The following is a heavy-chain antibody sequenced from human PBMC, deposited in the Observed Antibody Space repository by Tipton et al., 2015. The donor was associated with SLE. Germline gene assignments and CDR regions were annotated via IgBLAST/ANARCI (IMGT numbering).Heavy chain of an antibody. CDR2: IYYSGST. CDR1: GGSISSSSYY. D-gene: IGHD3-22*01. CDR3: ARDYSYYDSSGPGEFDY. V-gene: IGHV4-39*07. Sequence: TLSLTCTVSGGSISSSSYYWGWIRQPPGKGLEWIGSIYYSGSTYYNPSLKSRVTISVDTSKNQFSLKLSSVTAADTAVYYCARDYSYYDSSGPGEFDYWGQGTLVTVSS. J-gene: IGHJ4*02.